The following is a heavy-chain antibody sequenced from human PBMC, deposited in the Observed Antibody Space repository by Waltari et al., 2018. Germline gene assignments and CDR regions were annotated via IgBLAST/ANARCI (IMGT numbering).Heavy chain of an antibody. V-gene: IGHV4-31*03. Sequence: QVQLQESGPGLVKPSQTLSLTCTVSGGSISIGGYYWSWIREHPGKGLEWIGYIYYSGSTYYNPSLKSRVTKSVDTSKNQFSLKLSSVTAADTAVYYCARESLSGSGSYYNYDAFDIWGQGTMVTVSS. J-gene: IGHJ3*02. D-gene: IGHD3-10*01. CDR3: ARESLSGSGSYYNYDAFDI. CDR1: GGSISIGGYY. CDR2: IYYSGST.